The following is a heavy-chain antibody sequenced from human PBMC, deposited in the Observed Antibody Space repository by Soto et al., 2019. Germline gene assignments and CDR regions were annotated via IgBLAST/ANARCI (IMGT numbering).Heavy chain of an antibody. J-gene: IGHJ5*02. V-gene: IGHV4-34*01. Sequence: SETLSLPYTVYDGSFSGYYWSWIRPPPGKGLEWIGEINHSGSTNYNPSLKSRVTISVDTSKNQFSLTLTSVTAADTAVYYCARKSERGVIRITGFAPWGKGTLVPVFS. CDR1: DGSFSGYY. CDR3: ARKSERGVIRITGFAP. CDR2: INHSGST. D-gene: IGHD3-16*02.